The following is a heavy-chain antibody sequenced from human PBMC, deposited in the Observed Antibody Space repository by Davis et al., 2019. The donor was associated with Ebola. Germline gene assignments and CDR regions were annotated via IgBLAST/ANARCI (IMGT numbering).Heavy chain of an antibody. CDR3: ARTSIVGTTTTASDI. J-gene: IGHJ3*02. Sequence: AASVKVSCKASGYAFSSYDVSWVRQAPGQGFEWMGWISAYNGNTAYAQILQGRVTMTTDTSTGTAYMELRSLRSDDTAVYFCARTSIVGTTTTASDIWGQGTMVTVSS. V-gene: IGHV1-18*04. CDR2: ISAYNGNT. CDR1: GYAFSSYD. D-gene: IGHD1-26*01.